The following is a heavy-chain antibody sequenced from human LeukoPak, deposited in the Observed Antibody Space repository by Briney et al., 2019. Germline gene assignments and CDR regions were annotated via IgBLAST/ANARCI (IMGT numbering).Heavy chain of an antibody. CDR3: AKDGYDGSGAYIDY. V-gene: IGHV3-30*18. J-gene: IGHJ4*02. CDR1: GFTFSSYG. CDR2: ISHDGSNK. Sequence: PGGSLRLSCSASGFTFSSYGMHWVRQAPGKGLEWVAAISHDGSNKYYADSVKGRFTISRDNSKNTLYLQMNSLSAEDTTVYYCAKDGYDGSGAYIDYWGQGTLVIVSS. D-gene: IGHD3-22*01.